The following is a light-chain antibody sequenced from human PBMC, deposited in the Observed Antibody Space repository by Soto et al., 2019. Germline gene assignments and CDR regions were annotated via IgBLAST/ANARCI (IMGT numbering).Light chain of an antibody. CDR1: QNVTAW. J-gene: IGKJ1*01. V-gene: IGKV1-5*01. Sequence: DIQMTQSPSTLSASVGDRVTITCRASQNVTAWLAWYQLKPGKAPKLLLYDVSTLESGVPSRFSGSGSGTESTITSRSLQSDDFATYFCQQYDSYRTLGQGTKVVIK. CDR3: QQYDSYRT. CDR2: DVS.